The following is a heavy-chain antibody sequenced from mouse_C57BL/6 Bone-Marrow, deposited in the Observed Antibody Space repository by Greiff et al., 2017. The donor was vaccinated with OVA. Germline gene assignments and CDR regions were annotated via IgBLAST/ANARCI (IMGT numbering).Heavy chain of an antibody. J-gene: IGHJ4*01. CDR1: GYTFTSYW. CDR3: ARDYGNNSDAMDY. V-gene: IGHV1-69*01. D-gene: IGHD2-1*01. Sequence: QVQLQQPGAELVMPGASVKLSCKASGYTFTSYWMHWVKQRPGQGLEWIGEIDPSDSYTNYNQTFKGKSTLTVDTSSSTAYMQLISLTSEDSAVDYCARDYGNNSDAMDYWGRGTSVTVSS. CDR2: IDPSDSYT.